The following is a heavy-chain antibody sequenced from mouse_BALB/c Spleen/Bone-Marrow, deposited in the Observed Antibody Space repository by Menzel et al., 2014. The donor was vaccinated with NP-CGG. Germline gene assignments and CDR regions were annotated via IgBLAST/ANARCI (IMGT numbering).Heavy chain of an antibody. CDR1: GFTFSDYY. CDR2: IRNKAKGYTT. D-gene: IGHD2-12*01. V-gene: IGHV7-3*02. CDR3: ARDRNNDIHWYLDV. Sequence: EVKLQGSGGGLVQPGGSLRLSCATSGFTFSDYYMSWVRQPPGKALEWLGFIRNKAKGYTTEYIPSVKGRFTISRDNSQSMLYLQMNTLRAEDSATYYCARDRNNDIHWYLDVWGAGTTVTGSS. J-gene: IGHJ1*01.